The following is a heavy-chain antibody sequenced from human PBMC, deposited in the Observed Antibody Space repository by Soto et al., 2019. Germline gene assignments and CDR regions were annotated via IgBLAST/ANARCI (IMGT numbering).Heavy chain of an antibody. D-gene: IGHD6-6*01. J-gene: IGHJ4*02. CDR3: ARDSSITPRPLDY. CDR2: ISSTGSYA. CDR1: GFTFRDYY. V-gene: IGHV3-11*06. Sequence: PGGSLRLSCTASGFTFRDYYMSWIRQAPGKGLEWVSYISSTGSYAKYADSVKGRFTISRDNAKNSLHLQMNSLRAEDTAVYYCARDSSITPRPLDYWGQGTPVTVSS.